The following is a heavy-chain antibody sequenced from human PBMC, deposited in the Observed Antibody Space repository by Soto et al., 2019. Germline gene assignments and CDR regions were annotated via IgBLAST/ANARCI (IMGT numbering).Heavy chain of an antibody. CDR1: GFTFSNYA. V-gene: IGHV3-23*01. Sequence: EVQLLESGGGVVQPGGSLRLSCAASGFTFSNYAVTWVRQAPGKGLEWVSTISGSGGSTYYADSVKGRFTISRDNSKNTLYLQMNSLGAEDTAVYSCAKDQGSSWYEIDYWGQGTLVTVSS. J-gene: IGHJ4*02. CDR3: AKDQGSSWYEIDY. D-gene: IGHD6-13*01. CDR2: ISGSGGST.